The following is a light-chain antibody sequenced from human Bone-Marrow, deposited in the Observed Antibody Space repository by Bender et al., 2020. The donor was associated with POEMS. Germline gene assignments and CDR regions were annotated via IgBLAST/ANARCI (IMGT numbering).Light chain of an antibody. CDR1: SSDVGSYNL. CDR3: CSYGGSNTWV. CDR2: EGS. V-gene: IGLV2-23*01. Sequence: QSVLTQPASVSGSPGQSITISCTGTSSDVGSYNLVSWYQQHPGKAPKLMIYEGSKRPSGVSNRFSGSKSGNTASLTISGLQAEDEADYYCCSYGGSNTWVIGGGTKVTVL. J-gene: IGLJ3*02.